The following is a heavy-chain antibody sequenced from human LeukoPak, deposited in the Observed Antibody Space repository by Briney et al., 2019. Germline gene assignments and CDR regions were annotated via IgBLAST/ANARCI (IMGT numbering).Heavy chain of an antibody. CDR2: ISGSGDST. D-gene: IGHD6-13*01. Sequence: GGSLRLSCAASKFTFNSYAMSWVRQAPGKGLEWVSAISGSGDSTYYADSVKGRFTISRDNSKNTVYLQMKSLRAEDTAVYYCAKGLDSSSWYYFDFWGQGTLVTVPS. V-gene: IGHV3-23*01. J-gene: IGHJ4*02. CDR3: AKGLDSSSWYYFDF. CDR1: KFTFNSYA.